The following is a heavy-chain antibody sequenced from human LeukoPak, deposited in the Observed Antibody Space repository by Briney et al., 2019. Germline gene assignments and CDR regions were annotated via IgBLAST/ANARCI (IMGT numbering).Heavy chain of an antibody. CDR2: ISAYNGNT. V-gene: IGHV1-18*01. Sequence: ASVKVSCKASGYTFTSYGISWVRQAPGQGLEWMGWISAYNGNTNYAQKLQGRVTMTTDTSTSTAYMELRSLRSDDTAVYYCARGGVGTGSYYVYYYGMDVWGQGTTVTVSS. D-gene: IGHD3-10*01. J-gene: IGHJ6*02. CDR3: ARGGVGTGSYYVYYYGMDV. CDR1: GYTFTSYG.